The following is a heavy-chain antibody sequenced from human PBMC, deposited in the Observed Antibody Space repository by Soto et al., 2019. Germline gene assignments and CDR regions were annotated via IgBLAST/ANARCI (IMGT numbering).Heavy chain of an antibody. CDR3: ARTSVLDV. J-gene: IGHJ6*02. CDR2: INHSGGT. Sequence: QVQLQQWGAGLLKPSETLSLTCAVYGGSFSAHYWNWIRQPPGKGLERIGEINHSGGTNYNPSLKSRVTISLDTSKNQLSLKLSSVTAADTAVYYCARTSVLDVWGQGTTVTVSS. V-gene: IGHV4-34*01. CDR1: GGSFSAHY.